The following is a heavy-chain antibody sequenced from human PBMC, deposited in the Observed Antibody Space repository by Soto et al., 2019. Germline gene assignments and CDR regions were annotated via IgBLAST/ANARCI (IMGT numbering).Heavy chain of an antibody. V-gene: IGHV1-46*01. D-gene: IGHD6-6*01. J-gene: IGHJ6*02. CDR2: INPSGGST. Sequence: ASVKVSCKASGYTFTSYYMHWVRQAPGQGLEWMGIINPSGGSTSYAQKFQGRVTMTRDTSTSTVYMELSSLRSEDTAVYYCARDQGIAARPYYYYYYGMDVWGQGTSVTVSS. CDR1: GYTFTSYY. CDR3: ARDQGIAARPYYYYYYGMDV.